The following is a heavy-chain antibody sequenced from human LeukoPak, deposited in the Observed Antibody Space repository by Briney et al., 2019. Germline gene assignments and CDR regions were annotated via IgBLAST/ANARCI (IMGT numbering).Heavy chain of an antibody. CDR3: ASFPRGMKYYRKNFDY. J-gene: IGHJ4*02. V-gene: IGHV3-48*03. CDR1: GFTFSSYE. Sequence: QPGGSLRLSCAASGFTFSSYEMNWVRQAPGKGLEWVSYISSSGSSIYYADSVKGRFTISRDNAKNSLYLQLNSLRAEDTAVYYCASFPRGMKYYRKNFDYWGQGTLVTVSS. CDR2: ISSSGSSI. D-gene: IGHD4-11*01.